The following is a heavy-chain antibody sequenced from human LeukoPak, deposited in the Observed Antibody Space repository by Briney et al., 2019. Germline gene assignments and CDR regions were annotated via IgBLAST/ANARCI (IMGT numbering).Heavy chain of an antibody. Sequence: SVKVSCKASGGTFSSYAISWVRQAPGQGLEWMGRIIPIFGTANYAQKFQGRVTITTDESTSTAYMELSSLRSEDTAVYYCASYYGRPLIRDAFDIWGQGTMVTVSS. CDR1: GGTFSSYA. V-gene: IGHV1-69*05. D-gene: IGHD3-10*01. CDR3: ASYYGRPLIRDAFDI. J-gene: IGHJ3*02. CDR2: IIPIFGTA.